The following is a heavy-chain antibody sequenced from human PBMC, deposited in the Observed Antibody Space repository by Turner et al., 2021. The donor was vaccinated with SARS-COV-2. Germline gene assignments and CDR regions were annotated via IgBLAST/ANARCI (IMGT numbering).Heavy chain of an antibody. J-gene: IGHJ4*02. CDR3: ARDWGEYYFDY. Sequence: EVQLVKTGGGLIQPGGSLRLSCAASGFIVSSNYMSWVRQAPGKGLEWVSVIYSGGSTFYADSVKGRFTISRDNSKNTLYLQMNSLRAEDTAVYYCARDWGEYYFDYWGQGTLVTVSS. V-gene: IGHV3-53*02. CDR2: IYSGGST. D-gene: IGHD3-16*01. CDR1: GFIVSSNY.